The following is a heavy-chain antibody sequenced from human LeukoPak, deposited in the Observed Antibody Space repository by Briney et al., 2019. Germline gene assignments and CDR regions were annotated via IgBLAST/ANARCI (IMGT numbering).Heavy chain of an antibody. D-gene: IGHD3-3*01. CDR3: ARGRRITIFGVVHVAFDI. Sequence: SVKVSCKASGGTFSSYAISWVRQAPGQGLEWMGGIIPIFGTANYAQKFQGRVTITADESTSTAYMGLSSLRSEDTAVYYCARGRRITIFGVVHVAFDIWGQGTMVTVSS. CDR1: GGTFSSYA. V-gene: IGHV1-69*01. J-gene: IGHJ3*02. CDR2: IIPIFGTA.